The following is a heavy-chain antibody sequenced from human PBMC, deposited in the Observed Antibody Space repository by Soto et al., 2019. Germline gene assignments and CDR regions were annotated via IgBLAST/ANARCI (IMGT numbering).Heavy chain of an antibody. D-gene: IGHD2-2*01. Sequence: ASVKVSCKVSGYTLTELSMHWVRQAPGKGLEWMGGFDPEDGETIYAQKFQGRVTMTEDTSTDTAYMELGSLRSEDTAGYYCATVIRYCSSTSCYQGLVDFDYWGQGTLVTVSS. CDR2: FDPEDGET. V-gene: IGHV1-24*01. J-gene: IGHJ4*02. CDR1: GYTLTELS. CDR3: ATVIRYCSSTSCYQGLVDFDY.